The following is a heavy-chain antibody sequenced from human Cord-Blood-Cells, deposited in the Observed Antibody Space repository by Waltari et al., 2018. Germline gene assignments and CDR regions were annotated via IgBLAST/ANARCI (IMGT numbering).Heavy chain of an antibody. V-gene: IGHV4-34*01. CDR2: INHRGST. D-gene: IGHD2-15*01. CDR3: ARLSNVVVVVAAFDC. CDR1: GGPFSGYY. J-gene: IGHJ4*02. Sequence: QVQLQQWGAGLLKPSETLSLTCAVYGGPFSGYYWRWIRQPPGKGLEWIGEINHRGSTTDNPALKSRVTISVDTSKNQCSLKLSSVTAADTAVYYCARLSNVVVVVAAFDCWGQGTLVTVSS.